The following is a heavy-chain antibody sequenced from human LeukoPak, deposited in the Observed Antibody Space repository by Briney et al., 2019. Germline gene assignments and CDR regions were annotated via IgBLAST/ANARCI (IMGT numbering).Heavy chain of an antibody. Sequence: GASVKVSCKTSGGTFSSYAISWVRQAPGQGLEWMGGIIPIFGTANYAQKFQGRVTITTDESTSTAYMELSSLRSEDTAVYYCARYGTTNDFWSGYSWYFDYWGQGTLVTVSS. CDR2: IIPIFGTA. D-gene: IGHD3-3*01. J-gene: IGHJ4*02. CDR3: ARYGTTNDFWSGYSWYFDY. V-gene: IGHV1-69*05. CDR1: GGTFSSYA.